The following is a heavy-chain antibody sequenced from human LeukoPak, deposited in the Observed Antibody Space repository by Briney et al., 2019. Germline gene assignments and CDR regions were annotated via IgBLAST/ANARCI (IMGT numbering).Heavy chain of an antibody. D-gene: IGHD4-17*01. V-gene: IGHV3-30-3*01. CDR3: ARDDGYGDFFFDY. Sequence: GGSLRLSCAASGFTFSSYAMHWVRQAPGKGLEWVAVISYDGSNKYYADSVKGRFTISRDNSKNTLYLQMNSLRAEVTAVYYCARDDGYGDFFFDYWGQGTLVTVSS. CDR1: GFTFSSYA. CDR2: ISYDGSNK. J-gene: IGHJ4*02.